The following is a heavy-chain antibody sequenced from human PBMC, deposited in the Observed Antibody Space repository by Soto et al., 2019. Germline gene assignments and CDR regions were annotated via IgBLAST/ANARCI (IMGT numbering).Heavy chain of an antibody. CDR2: ISNSGGST. Sequence: SGGSLRLSCAASGFTFSGYAMSWVRQAPGKGLEWVSTISNSGGSTWYAESVKGRFTISRDNSKNTLDLQMNSLRAEDTAVYYCLMGYFFDYWGQGTLVTVSS. J-gene: IGHJ4*02. CDR1: GFTFSGYA. D-gene: IGHD3-16*01. V-gene: IGHV3-23*01. CDR3: LMGYFFDY.